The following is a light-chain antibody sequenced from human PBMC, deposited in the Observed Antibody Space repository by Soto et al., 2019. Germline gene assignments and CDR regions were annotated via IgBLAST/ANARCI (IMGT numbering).Light chain of an antibody. CDR1: SSNIGNNY. CDR3: GTWDSSLSAYV. V-gene: IGLV1-51*01. Sequence: QSVLTQPPSVSAAPGQKVTISCSGSSSNIGNNYVSWYQQLPGTAPKLLIYDDDKRPSGIPDRFSGSKSGTSATLGITELQTRDEADYYCGTWDSSLSAYVFGTGTKLTVL. CDR2: DDD. J-gene: IGLJ1*01.